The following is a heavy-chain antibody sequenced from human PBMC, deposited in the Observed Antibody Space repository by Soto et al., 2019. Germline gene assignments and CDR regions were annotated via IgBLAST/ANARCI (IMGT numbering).Heavy chain of an antibody. J-gene: IGHJ6*02. Sequence: ASVKVSCKASGCTFTSYGISWVRQAPGQGLEWMGWISAYNGNTNYAQKLQGRVTMTTDTSTSTAYMELRSLRSDDTAVYYCARDPGYYDSSGYYSTAYYYYYYGMDVWGQGTTVTVSS. D-gene: IGHD3-22*01. CDR3: ARDPGYYDSSGYYSTAYYYYYYGMDV. CDR2: ISAYNGNT. CDR1: GCTFTSYG. V-gene: IGHV1-18*01.